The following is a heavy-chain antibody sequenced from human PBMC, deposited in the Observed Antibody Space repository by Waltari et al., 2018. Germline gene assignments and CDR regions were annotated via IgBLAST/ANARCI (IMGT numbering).Heavy chain of an antibody. CDR1: GGSFSNYY. D-gene: IGHD7-27*01. J-gene: IGHJ4*02. CDR2: VSYIGST. V-gene: IGHV4-59*01. CDR3: ARTMSTWGYGDYYFDY. Sequence: QVQLQESGPGLVEPSETLSLTCNVSGGSFSNYYWSWIRQPPGKGLEWIGYVSYIGSTTYNPSLQSRVTISIDTSVQQFSLKLTSVTPADTAVYYCARTMSTWGYGDYYFDYWGQGTLVTVSS.